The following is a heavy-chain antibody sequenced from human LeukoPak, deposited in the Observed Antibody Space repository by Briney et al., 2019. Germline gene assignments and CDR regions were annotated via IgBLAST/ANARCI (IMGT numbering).Heavy chain of an antibody. CDR2: IYYSGNT. Sequence: SETLSLTCTVSGGSISSYYWSWIRQPPGKGLEWIGYIYYSGNTNYNPSLKSRVTISEDTSKNQFSLKLTSVTAADTAVYYCARIMKGDFWIGDSYFDYYYMDVWGKGTTVTVSS. V-gene: IGHV4-59*01. J-gene: IGHJ6*03. D-gene: IGHD3-3*01. CDR3: ARIMKGDFWIGDSYFDYYYMDV. CDR1: GGSISSYY.